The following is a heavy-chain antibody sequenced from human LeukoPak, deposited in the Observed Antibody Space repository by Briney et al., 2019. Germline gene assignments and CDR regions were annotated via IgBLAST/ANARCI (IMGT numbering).Heavy chain of an antibody. Sequence: GGSLRLSCAASGFTFSSYAMHWVRQAPGKGLEWVAVISYDGSNKYYADSVKGRFTISRDNSKNTLYLQMNSLRAEDTAVYYCAGDRYYYDSSGYYLFDYWGQGTLVTVSS. V-gene: IGHV3-30-3*01. J-gene: IGHJ4*02. CDR3: AGDRYYYDSSGYYLFDY. D-gene: IGHD3-22*01. CDR1: GFTFSSYA. CDR2: ISYDGSNK.